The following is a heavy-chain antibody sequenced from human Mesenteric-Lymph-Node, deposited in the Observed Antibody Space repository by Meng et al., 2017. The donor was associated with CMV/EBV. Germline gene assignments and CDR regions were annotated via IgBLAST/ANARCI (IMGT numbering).Heavy chain of an antibody. CDR3: STGGMFFDY. J-gene: IGHJ4*02. CDR2: IKSKVNGGTT. V-gene: IGHV3-15*01. D-gene: IGHD3-10*02. CDR1: GFTFSSYS. Sequence: SCAASGFTFSSYSMNWVRQAPGKGLEWLGRIKSKVNGGTTDYAAPVQGRFSISRDDSKNTVYLQMNSLKTEDTAVYYCSTGGMFFDYWGQGTLVTVSS.